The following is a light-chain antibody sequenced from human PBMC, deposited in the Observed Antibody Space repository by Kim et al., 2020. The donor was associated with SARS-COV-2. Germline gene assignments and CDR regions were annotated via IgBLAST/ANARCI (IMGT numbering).Light chain of an antibody. J-gene: IGKJ4*01. CDR2: RAS. CDR1: ESIGNT. V-gene: IGKV3D-15*01. CDR3: QQYGDWPPLT. Sequence: VSPGGRATLSCRAGESIGNTLAWYQQRSGQPPRLLIYRASTRATGIPARFSGSGSGTDFTLTISGLQSEDFAVYHCQQYGDWPPLTFGGGTRWISN.